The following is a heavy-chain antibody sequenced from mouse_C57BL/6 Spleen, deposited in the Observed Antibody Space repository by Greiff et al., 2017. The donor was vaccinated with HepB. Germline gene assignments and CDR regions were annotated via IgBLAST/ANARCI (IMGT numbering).Heavy chain of an antibody. D-gene: IGHD3-2*02. J-gene: IGHJ3*01. V-gene: IGHV1-26*01. CDR3: ARSDSSGFAWFAY. CDR2: INPNNGGT. Sequence: EVQLQQSGPELVKPGASVKISCKASGYTFTDYYMNWVKQSHGKSLEWIGDINPNNGGTSYNQKFKGKATLTVDKSSSTAYMELRSLTSEDSAVYYCARSDSSGFAWFAYWGQRTLVTVSA. CDR1: GYTFTDYY.